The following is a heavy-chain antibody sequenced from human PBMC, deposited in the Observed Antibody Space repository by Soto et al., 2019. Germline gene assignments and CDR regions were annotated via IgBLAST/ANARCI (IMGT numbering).Heavy chain of an antibody. CDR2: IIPIFSTA. V-gene: IGHV1-69*06. D-gene: IGHD5-12*01. CDR1: GGTFGSYS. J-gene: IGHJ4*02. CDR3: AGGYGYSGALDY. Sequence: QVQLVQSGAEVKRPASSVKVACKASGGTFGSYSIAWVRQAPGQGLEWMGYIIPIFSTANYAQKFQGRVTISADRSTSTTYMELISFTSEDTAVYYCAGGYGYSGALDYWGQGTQVTVSS.